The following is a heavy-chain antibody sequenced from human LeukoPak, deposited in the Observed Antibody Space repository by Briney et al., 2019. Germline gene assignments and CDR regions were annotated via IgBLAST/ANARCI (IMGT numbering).Heavy chain of an antibody. J-gene: IGHJ4*02. D-gene: IGHD5/OR15-5a*01. CDR1: GFTVSNSY. V-gene: IGHV3-53*01. CDR2: IYSGGNT. CDR3: ARQTSASTVFDY. Sequence: GSLRLSCAASGFTVSNSYMSWVRQAPGKGLEWVSAIYSGGNTFYADSVKGRFTISRDNSKNTVDFQMNSLRAEDTAMYYCARQTSASTVFDYWGQGTLVTVSP.